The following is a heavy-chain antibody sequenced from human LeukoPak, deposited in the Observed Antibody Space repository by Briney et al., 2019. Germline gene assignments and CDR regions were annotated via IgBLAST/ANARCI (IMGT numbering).Heavy chain of an antibody. CDR1: GGSISSYY. CDR3: ASLNWNDRDY. V-gene: IGHV4-59*01. CDR2: IYYSGST. D-gene: IGHD1-1*01. Sequence: SETLSLTCTVSGGSISSYYWSWIRQPPGKVLEWIGYIYYSGSTNYNPSLKSRVTISVDTSKNQFSLKLSSVTAADTAVYYCASLNWNDRDYWGQGTLVTVSS. J-gene: IGHJ4*02.